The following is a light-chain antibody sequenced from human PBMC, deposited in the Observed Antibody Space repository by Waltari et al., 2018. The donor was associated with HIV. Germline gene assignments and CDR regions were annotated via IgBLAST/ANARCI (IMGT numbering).Light chain of an antibody. V-gene: IGKV3-15*01. Sequence: ELVMTQSPATLSVSPGERATLSCRASQSVSSNLAWYQQKAGQPPRLLIYGASTTATGIPARFSGSGSGTEFTLTISSLQSEDFAVYYCQQYNNWPPLTFGGGTKVEIK. CDR1: QSVSSN. CDR3: QQYNNWPPLT. CDR2: GAS. J-gene: IGKJ4*01.